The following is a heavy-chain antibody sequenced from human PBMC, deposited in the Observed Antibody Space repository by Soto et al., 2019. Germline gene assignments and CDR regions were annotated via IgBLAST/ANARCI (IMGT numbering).Heavy chain of an antibody. CDR3: ARDRVDWYFDL. CDR2: INPSGGST. V-gene: IGHV1-46*01. J-gene: IGHJ2*01. Sequence: QVQLVQSGAEVKKPGASVKVSCKASGYTFTSYYMHWVRQAPRQGLEWMGIINPSGGSTSYAQKFQGRVTMTRDTSTSTVYMELSSLRSEDTAVYYCARDRVDWYFDLWGRGTLVTVSS. CDR1: GYTFTSYY.